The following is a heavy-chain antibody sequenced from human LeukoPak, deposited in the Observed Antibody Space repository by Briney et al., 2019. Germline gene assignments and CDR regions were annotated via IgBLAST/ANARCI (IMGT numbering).Heavy chain of an antibody. V-gene: IGHV4-59*01. CDR2: IYYSGST. CDR1: GGSISSYY. CDR3: ARANRITMVRGVTKFDY. J-gene: IGHJ4*02. Sequence: PSETLSLTCTVSGGSISSYYWSWIRQPPGKGLEWIGYIYYSGSTNYNPSLKSRVTISVDTSKNQFSLKLSSVTAADTAVYYCARANRITMVRGVTKFDYWGQGTLVTVSS. D-gene: IGHD3-10*01.